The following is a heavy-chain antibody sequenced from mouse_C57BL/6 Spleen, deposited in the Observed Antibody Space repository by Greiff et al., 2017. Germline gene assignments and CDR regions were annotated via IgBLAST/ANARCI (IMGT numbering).Heavy chain of an antibody. Sequence: VQLQESGAELVRPGTSVKVSCKASGYAFTNYLIEWVKQRPGQGLEWIGVINPGSGGTNYNEKFKGKATLTADKSSSTAYMQLSSLTSEDSAVYFCARGLLFDYWGQGTTLTVSS. V-gene: IGHV1-54*01. J-gene: IGHJ2*01. CDR2: INPGSGGT. CDR3: ARGLLFDY. D-gene: IGHD6-2*01. CDR1: GYAFTNYL.